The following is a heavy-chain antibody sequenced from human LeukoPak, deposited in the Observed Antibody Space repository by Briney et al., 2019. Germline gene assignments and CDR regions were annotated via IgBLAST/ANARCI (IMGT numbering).Heavy chain of an antibody. Sequence: SGTLSLTCAVSGGSISSSNWWSWVRQPPGKGLEWIGEIYHSGSTNYNPSLKSRVTISVDKSKNQFSLKLSSVTAADTAVYYCARDYYDSSGYYYYWGQGTLVTVSS. V-gene: IGHV4-4*02. CDR3: ARDYYDSSGYYYY. J-gene: IGHJ4*02. CDR2: IYHSGST. CDR1: GGSISSSNW. D-gene: IGHD3-22*01.